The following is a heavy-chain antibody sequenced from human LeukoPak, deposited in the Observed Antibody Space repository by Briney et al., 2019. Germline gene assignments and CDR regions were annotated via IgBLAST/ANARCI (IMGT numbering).Heavy chain of an antibody. CDR2: ISSSSSAI. CDR1: GFTFSSYS. Sequence: HAGGSLRLSCAASGFTFSSYSMNWVRQAPGKGLEWVSYISSSSSAIYYADSVKGRFTISRENAMNSLYLQMNSLRAGDTAVYYCAGGSRRVQLPRSYDFDLWGQGTVVTVSS. V-gene: IGHV3-48*01. J-gene: IGHJ3*01. CDR3: AGGSRRVQLPRSYDFDL. D-gene: IGHD1-1*01.